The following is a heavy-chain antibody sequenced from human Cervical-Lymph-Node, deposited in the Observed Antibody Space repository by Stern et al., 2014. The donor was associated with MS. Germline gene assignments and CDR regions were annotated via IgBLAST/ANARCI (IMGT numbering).Heavy chain of an antibody. CDR3: ARTSDIVDPGYGMDV. D-gene: IGHD2-15*01. Sequence: VQLVESGAEVKKPGASVKVSCKASGYTFTSYGISWVRQAPGQGLEWMGWINAYNGNTNYAQKLQGRVTMTTDTSTSTAYMELRSLRSDDTAVYYCARTSDIVDPGYGMDVWGQGTTVTVSS. J-gene: IGHJ6*02. CDR2: INAYNGNT. CDR1: GYTFTSYG. V-gene: IGHV1-18*04.